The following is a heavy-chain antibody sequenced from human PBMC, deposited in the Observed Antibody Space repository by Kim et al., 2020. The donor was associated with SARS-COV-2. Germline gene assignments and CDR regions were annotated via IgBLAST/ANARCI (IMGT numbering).Heavy chain of an antibody. Sequence: GGSLRLSCAASGFTFSSYGMHWVRQAPGKGLEWVAVIWYDGSNKYYADSVKGRFTISRDNSKNTLYLQMNSLRAEDTAVYYCARDPYVWFGDSHAFDIWGQGTMVTVSS. D-gene: IGHD3-10*01. CDR1: GFTFSSYG. V-gene: IGHV3-33*01. J-gene: IGHJ3*02. CDR2: IWYDGSNK. CDR3: ARDPYVWFGDSHAFDI.